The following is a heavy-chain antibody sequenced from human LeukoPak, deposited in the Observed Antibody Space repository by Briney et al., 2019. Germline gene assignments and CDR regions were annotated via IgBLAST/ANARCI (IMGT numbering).Heavy chain of an antibody. CDR2: INQDVSRI. V-gene: IGHV3-7*01. D-gene: IGHD2-8*01. J-gene: IGHJ4*02. Sequence: GGSLRLSCAGSGFSFSRYWMAWVRQAPGKGLEWVASINQDVSRIHYVDSVKGRFTISRDNAKNSLFLQMNSLRVEDTAVYFCARLKDDVTKFDYWGRGTLVTVSS. CDR3: ARLKDDVTKFDY. CDR1: GFSFSRYW.